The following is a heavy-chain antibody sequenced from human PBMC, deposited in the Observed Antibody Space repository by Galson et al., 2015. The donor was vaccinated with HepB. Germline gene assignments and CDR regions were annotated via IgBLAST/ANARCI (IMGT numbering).Heavy chain of an antibody. CDR3: ARGCPYSTSSG. J-gene: IGHJ4*02. CDR2: IKGDGSTK. V-gene: IGHV3-7*05. CDR1: GFTFSNHW. D-gene: IGHD6-6*01. Sequence: SLRLSCAASGFTFSNHWMNWVRQAPGKGLEWVANIKGDGSTKSYEDSVKGRFTITRDNAEYSLSLQMNSLRPEDTAVYYCARGCPYSTSSGWGQGPLVTVSS.